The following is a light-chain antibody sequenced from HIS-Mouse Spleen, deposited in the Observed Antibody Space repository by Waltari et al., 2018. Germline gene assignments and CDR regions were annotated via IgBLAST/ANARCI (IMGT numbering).Light chain of an antibody. CDR1: AVPEKY. V-gene: IGLV3-10*01. CDR3: YSTDSSGNHRV. CDR2: EDS. Sequence: SYELTQPPPVSVSPGQTARTTCSLAAVPEKYAYGYQQKSGQAPWLVIYEDSKRPSGIPERFSGSSSGTMATLTISGAQVEDEADYYCYSTDSSGNHRVFGGGTKLTVL. J-gene: IGLJ2*01.